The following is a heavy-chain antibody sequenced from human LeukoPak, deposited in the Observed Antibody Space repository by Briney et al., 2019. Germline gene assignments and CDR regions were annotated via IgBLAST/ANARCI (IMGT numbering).Heavy chain of an antibody. J-gene: IGHJ5*02. CDR2: IYYSGST. Sequence: PSETLSLTCTVSGGSISSYYWSWIRQPPGKGLEWIGYIYYSGSTNYNPSLKSRVTISVDTSKNQFSLKLSSVTAADTAVYYCARDAEAARTSPQFDPWGQGTLVTVSS. V-gene: IGHV4-59*01. D-gene: IGHD6-6*01. CDR3: ARDAEAARTSPQFDP. CDR1: GGSISSYY.